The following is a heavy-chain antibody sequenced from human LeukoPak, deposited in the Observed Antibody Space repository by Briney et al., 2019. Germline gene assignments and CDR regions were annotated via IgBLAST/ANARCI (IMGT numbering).Heavy chain of an antibody. Sequence: GASVKVSCKASGYTFTSYAMNWVRQAPGQGLEWMGWINTNTGSPTYAQGFTGRFVFSLDTSVSTAYLQISSLKAEDTAVYYCAREGGGSGYYSFDYWGQGTLVTVSS. CDR1: GYTFTSYA. J-gene: IGHJ4*02. CDR2: INTNTGSP. D-gene: IGHD3-3*01. V-gene: IGHV7-4-1*02. CDR3: AREGGGSGYYSFDY.